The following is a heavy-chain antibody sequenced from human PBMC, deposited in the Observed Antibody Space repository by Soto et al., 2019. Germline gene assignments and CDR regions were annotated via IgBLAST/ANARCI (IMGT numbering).Heavy chain of an antibody. J-gene: IGHJ4*02. CDR3: AKDRVTTVTTKTFDY. Sequence: EVQLLESGGGLVQPGGSLRLSCEASGFTFSSYARSWVGKAPGKGLEWVSAISGSGGSTYYADSVKGRFTISRDNSKNTLYLQMNSLRAEDTAVYYCAKDRVTTVTTKTFDYWGQGTLVTVSS. CDR1: GFTFSSYA. D-gene: IGHD4-17*01. V-gene: IGHV3-23*01. CDR2: ISGSGGST.